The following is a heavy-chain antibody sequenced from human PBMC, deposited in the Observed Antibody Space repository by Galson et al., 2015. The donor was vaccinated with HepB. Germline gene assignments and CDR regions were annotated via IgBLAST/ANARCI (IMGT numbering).Heavy chain of an antibody. Sequence: LSLTCSVSGASLSAYYWTWVRQPAGKGLEWLGRFHGTGGANYNPSLKSRLNMSIDTSNNHFPLTLTSVTAADTAVYFCARASIPRGAWFDPWGQGALVIVSS. V-gene: IGHV4-4*07. CDR2: FHGTGGA. J-gene: IGHJ5*02. D-gene: IGHD3-10*01. CDR1: GASLSAYY. CDR3: ARASIPRGAWFDP.